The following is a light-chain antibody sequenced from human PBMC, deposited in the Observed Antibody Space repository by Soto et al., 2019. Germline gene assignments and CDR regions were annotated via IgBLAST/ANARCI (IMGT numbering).Light chain of an antibody. J-gene: IGKJ1*01. Sequence: EIVLTQSPATLSLSPGERATLSCRASQSVSSYLAWYHQKPGQAPRLLIYGASTRATGIPDRFSGGGSGTDFTLTISRLEPEDFAVYFCHQYGDSPQTFGQGTKVDIK. CDR2: GAS. CDR1: QSVSSY. V-gene: IGKV3-20*01. CDR3: HQYGDSPQT.